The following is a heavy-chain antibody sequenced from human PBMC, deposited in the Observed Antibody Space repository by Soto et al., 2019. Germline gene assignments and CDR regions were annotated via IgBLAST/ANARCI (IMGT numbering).Heavy chain of an antibody. V-gene: IGHV1-69*01. J-gene: IGHJ6*02. D-gene: IGHD4-17*01. Sequence: ELVQSGAVVKKPGSSVKVSCKASGGTFSSYAFSWVRQAPGQGLEWMGGIIPIFGTVDYAPQFQGRLTITADERTHTAYMELTSLTSEDSAVYYWARDEDYDDYGRDEYYYYYYSMDLWGRGTTVIVSS. CDR1: GGTFSSYA. CDR2: IIPIFGTV. CDR3: ARDEDYDDYGRDEYYYYYYSMDL.